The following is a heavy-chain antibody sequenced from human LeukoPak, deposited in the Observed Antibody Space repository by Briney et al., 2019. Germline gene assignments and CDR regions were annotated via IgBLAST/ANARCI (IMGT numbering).Heavy chain of an antibody. CDR3: ARDPGSPVPVCHSGIDV. V-gene: IGHV4-59*01. J-gene: IGHJ6*02. CDR1: GGSISSYY. D-gene: IGHD2-2*01. CDR2: IYYSGRT. Sequence: SETLSLTRTVSGGSISSYYWSWIRQPPGKGLEWIGYIYYSGRTNYNPSLKSRVTISVDTSKNQFSLKLSSVTAADTAVYYCARDPGSPVPVCHSGIDVWGQGTTVTVSS.